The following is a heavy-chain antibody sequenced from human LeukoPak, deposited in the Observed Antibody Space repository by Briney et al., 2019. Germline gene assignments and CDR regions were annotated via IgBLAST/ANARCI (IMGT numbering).Heavy chain of an antibody. CDR1: GFTFSSYA. V-gene: IGHV3-30-3*01. CDR3: ARVRYYDSSGYSDYYYYYGMDV. J-gene: IGHJ6*02. D-gene: IGHD3-22*01. CDR2: ISYGGSNK. Sequence: GRSLRLSCAASGFTFSSYAMHWVRQAPGKGLEWVAVISYGGSNKYYADSVKGRFTISRDNSKNTLYLQMNSLRAEDTAVYYCARVRYYDSSGYSDYYYYYGMDVWGQGTTVTVSS.